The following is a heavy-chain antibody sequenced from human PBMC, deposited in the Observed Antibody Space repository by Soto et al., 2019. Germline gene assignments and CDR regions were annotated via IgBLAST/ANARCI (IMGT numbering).Heavy chain of an antibody. Sequence: EVQLVESGGGLVQPGGSWRLSCAASGFTFSSYAMHWVRQAPGKGLEYVSAITSNGGSTYYANSVKGRFTISRDNSKNTLYLQMGSLRAEDMAVYYCARTSGYAFDYWGQGILVTVSS. CDR1: GFTFSSYA. CDR2: ITSNGGST. V-gene: IGHV3-64*01. D-gene: IGHD5-12*01. CDR3: ARTSGYAFDY. J-gene: IGHJ4*02.